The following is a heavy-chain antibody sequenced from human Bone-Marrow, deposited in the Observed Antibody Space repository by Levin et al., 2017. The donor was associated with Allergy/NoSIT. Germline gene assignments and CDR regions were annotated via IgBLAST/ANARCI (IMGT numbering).Heavy chain of an antibody. J-gene: IGHJ4*02. Sequence: GGSLRLSCAVSGFTVSNNYMTWVRQAPGKGLEWVSIIYSVGDTYYAESVKGRFTISRDSSKNTVYLQMNSLGAGDTAVYYCARYSFVLGEAYWGQGTLVTVSS. CDR1: GFTVSNNY. V-gene: IGHV3-53*01. D-gene: IGHD3-16*01. CDR2: IYSVGDT. CDR3: ARYSFVLGEAY.